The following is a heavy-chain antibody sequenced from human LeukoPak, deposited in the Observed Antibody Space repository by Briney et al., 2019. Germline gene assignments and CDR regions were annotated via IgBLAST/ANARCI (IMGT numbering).Heavy chain of an antibody. Sequence: GGSLRLSCAASGFTFSSYSMNWVRQAPGKGLEWVSSISSSSSYIYYADSVKGRFTISRDNAKNPLYLQMNSLRAEDTAVYYCARDREYSYGPPDLGYWGQGTLVTVSS. D-gene: IGHD5-18*01. CDR3: ARDREYSYGPPDLGY. V-gene: IGHV3-21*01. CDR1: GFTFSSYS. J-gene: IGHJ4*02. CDR2: ISSSSSYI.